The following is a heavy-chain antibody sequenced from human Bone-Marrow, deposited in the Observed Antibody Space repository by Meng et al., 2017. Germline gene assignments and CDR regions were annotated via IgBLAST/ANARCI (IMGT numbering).Heavy chain of an antibody. CDR2: IYHSGST. J-gene: IGHJ3*02. D-gene: IGHD3-10*02. CDR1: GYSISSGYY. CDR3: ARKIGVFGELLSSNAFDI. Sequence: SETLSLTCTVSGYSISSGYYGGWIRQPPGKGLEWIGSIYHSGSTYYNPSHKSRVTISVDTSKNQFSLKLSSVTAEDTAVYYCARKIGVFGELLSSNAFDIWGQGTMVTVSS. V-gene: IGHV4-38-2*02.